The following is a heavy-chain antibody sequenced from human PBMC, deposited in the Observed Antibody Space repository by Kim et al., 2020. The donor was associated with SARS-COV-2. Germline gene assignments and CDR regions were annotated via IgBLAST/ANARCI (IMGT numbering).Heavy chain of an antibody. V-gene: IGHV4-39*01. J-gene: IGHJ4*02. D-gene: IGHD6-13*01. CDR3: ARHQDSTYSSSWLN. Sequence: NPSLKSRVTISVDTSKNQFSLKRSSVTAADTAVYYCARHQDSTYSSSWLNWGQGTLVTVSS.